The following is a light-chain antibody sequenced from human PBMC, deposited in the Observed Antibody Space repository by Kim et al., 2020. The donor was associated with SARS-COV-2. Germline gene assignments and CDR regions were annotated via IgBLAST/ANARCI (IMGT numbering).Light chain of an antibody. CDR2: AAS. CDR1: QDINNN. V-gene: IGKV1-16*02. J-gene: IGKJ5*01. CDR3: QQYQSYPVT. Sequence: ASVGDRVTITCRASQDINNNLVWYQQKPAKAPRSLIYAASSLQSGVPSKFSGSRSGTDFTLTITSLQPEDFATYYCQQYQSYPVTFGQGTRLEIK.